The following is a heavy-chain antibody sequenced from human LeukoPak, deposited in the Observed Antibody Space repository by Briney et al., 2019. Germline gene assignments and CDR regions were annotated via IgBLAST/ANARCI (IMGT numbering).Heavy chain of an antibody. J-gene: IGHJ4*02. D-gene: IGHD3-10*01. V-gene: IGHV4-34*01. CDR3: ARGGGSGVVTMVRGVTLFDY. Sequence: PSETLSLTCAVYGGSFSGYYWSWIRQPPGKGLEWIGEINHSGSTNYNPSLKSRVTISVDTSKNQFSLKLSSVTAADMAVYYCARGGGSGVVTMVRGVTLFDYWGQGTLVTVSS. CDR1: GGSFSGYY. CDR2: INHSGST.